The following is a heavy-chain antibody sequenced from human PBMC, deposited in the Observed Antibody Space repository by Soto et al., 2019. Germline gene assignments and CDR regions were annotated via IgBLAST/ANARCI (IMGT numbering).Heavy chain of an antibody. J-gene: IGHJ4*02. D-gene: IGHD1-7*01. V-gene: IGHV3-23*01. Sequence: PGGSLRLSCAASGFTFSSYAISWARQAPGKGLEWVSAISGSGGSTYYADSVKGRFTISRDNSKNTLYLQMGSLRDEDMAVYYCARGFSTTDHALDYWGQGTLVTVSS. CDR2: ISGSGGST. CDR3: ARGFSTTDHALDY. CDR1: GFTFSSYA.